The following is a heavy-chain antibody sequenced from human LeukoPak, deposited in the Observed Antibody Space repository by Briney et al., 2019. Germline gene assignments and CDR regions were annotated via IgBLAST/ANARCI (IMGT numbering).Heavy chain of an antibody. CDR1: GFTFSSYG. CDR3: AKTSYGDYGGGYYYYYYMDV. J-gene: IGHJ6*03. D-gene: IGHD4-17*01. V-gene: IGHV3-30*18. Sequence: LRLSCAASGFTFSSYGMHWVRQAPGKGLEWVAVISYDGGNKYYADSVKGRFTISRDNSKNTLYLQMNSLRAEDTAVYYCAKTSYGDYGGGYYYYYYMDVWGKGTTVTVSS. CDR2: ISYDGGNK.